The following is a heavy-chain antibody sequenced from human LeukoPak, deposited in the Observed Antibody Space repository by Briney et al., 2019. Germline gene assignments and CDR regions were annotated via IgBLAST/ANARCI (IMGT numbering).Heavy chain of an antibody. J-gene: IGHJ4*03. CDR2: IIPIFGTA. CDR1: GGTFNSYI. CDR3: ARAYSSNWYYFDY. Sequence: ASVKVSCKASGGTFNSYIINWVRQAPGQGLEWMGGIIPIFGTADYAQKFQGRVTITADESTSTAYMELSSLRSEDTAMYFCARAYSSNWYYFDYWGQGTTVTVSS. V-gene: IGHV1-69*01. D-gene: IGHD2-2*01.